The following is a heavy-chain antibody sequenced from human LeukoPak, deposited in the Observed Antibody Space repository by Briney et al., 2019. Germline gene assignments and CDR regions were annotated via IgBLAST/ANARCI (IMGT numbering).Heavy chain of an antibody. CDR2: IYTSGST. CDR3: ASFLAVAGTFTFDY. CDR1: GGSISSYY. Sequence: NPSETLSLTCTGSGGSISSYYWSWIRQPAGKGLEWIGRIYTSGSTNYNPSLKSRVTMSVDTSKNQFSLKLSSVTAADTAVYYCASFLAVAGTFTFDYWGQGTLVTVFS. D-gene: IGHD6-19*01. J-gene: IGHJ4*02. V-gene: IGHV4-4*07.